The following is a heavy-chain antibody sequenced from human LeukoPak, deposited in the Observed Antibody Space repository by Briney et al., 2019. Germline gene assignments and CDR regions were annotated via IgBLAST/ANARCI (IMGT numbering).Heavy chain of an antibody. CDR1: GFTFSTYG. CDR2: IWSDGSIK. Sequence: PGGSLRLSCAASGFTFSTYGVHWVRQAPGKGLEWGAVIWSDGSIKYYGVSVKGRFTISRDNSKNTLYLQMNSLRAEDTAMYYCARAVGPFDFWGPGTLVIVSS. V-gene: IGHV3-33*01. J-gene: IGHJ3*01. CDR3: ARAVGPFDF.